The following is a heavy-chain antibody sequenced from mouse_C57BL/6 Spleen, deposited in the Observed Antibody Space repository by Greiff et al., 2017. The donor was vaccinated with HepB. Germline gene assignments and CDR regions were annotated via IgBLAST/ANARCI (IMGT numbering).Heavy chain of an antibody. CDR1: GFTFSNYW. D-gene: IGHD1-1*01. J-gene: IGHJ2*01. V-gene: IGHV6-3*01. CDR2: IRLKSDNYAT. CDR3: TVLYGSSPFDY. Sequence: EVQLVESGGGLVQPGGSMKLSCVASGFTFSNYWMNWVRQSPEKGLEWVAQIRLKSDNYATHYAEPVKGRLTISRDDSKSSVYLQMNNLRAEDTGIYYCTVLYGSSPFDYWGQGTTLTVSS.